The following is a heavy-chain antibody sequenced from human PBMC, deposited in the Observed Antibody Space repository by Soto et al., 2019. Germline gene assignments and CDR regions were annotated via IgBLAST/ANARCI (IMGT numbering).Heavy chain of an antibody. Sequence: SETLSLTCSVSGGSTSSSTYYWGWIRQPPGKGLEWIGSVYYTGSTFYNPSLKSRVTISVDTSKNQFSLRLSSVTAADTAVYYCARQRRYYYDSSGYPDYWGQGTLVTVSS. CDR1: GGSTSSSTYY. J-gene: IGHJ4*02. D-gene: IGHD3-22*01. V-gene: IGHV4-39*01. CDR3: ARQRRYYYDSSGYPDY. CDR2: VYYTGST.